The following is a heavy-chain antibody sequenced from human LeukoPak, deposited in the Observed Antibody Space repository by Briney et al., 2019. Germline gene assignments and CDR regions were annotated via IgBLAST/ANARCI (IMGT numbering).Heavy chain of an antibody. D-gene: IGHD2-15*01. CDR2: IYTSGST. J-gene: IGHJ4*02. V-gene: IGHV4-4*07. CDR3: ARDPALSCSGGSCYL. Sequence: SETLSLTCTVSGGSISRYYWSWIRQPAGKGLEWIGRIYTSGSTNYNPSLKSRVTMSVDTSKNQFSLKLSSVTAADTAVYYCARDPALSCSGGSCYLWGQGTLVTVSS. CDR1: GGSISRYY.